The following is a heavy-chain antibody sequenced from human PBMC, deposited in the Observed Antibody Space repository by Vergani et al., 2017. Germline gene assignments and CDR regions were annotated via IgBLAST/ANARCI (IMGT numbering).Heavy chain of an antibody. Sequence: QVQLPESGPGLVKPSQTLSLTCTVSCGSISSGDYYWSWIRQPPGKGLEWIGYIYYSGSTYYNPSLKSRVTISVDMSKNQFSLKLSSVTAADTAVYYCARVRRDDSSGYYYYYGMDVWGQXP. CDR3: ARVRRDDSSGYYYYYGMDV. D-gene: IGHD3-22*01. CDR1: CGSISSGDYY. CDR2: IYYSGST. V-gene: IGHV4-30-4*01. J-gene: IGHJ6*02.